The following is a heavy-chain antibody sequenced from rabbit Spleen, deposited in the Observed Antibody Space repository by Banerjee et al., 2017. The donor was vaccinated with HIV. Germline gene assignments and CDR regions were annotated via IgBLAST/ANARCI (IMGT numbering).Heavy chain of an antibody. D-gene: IGHD8-1*01. Sequence: QEQLVESGGGLVQPEGSLTLTCTASGFSFSSRYYMCWVRQAPGKGLEWIACIDSGSSGDTHYASWVNGRFTISKTSSTTVTLEMTSLTVADTATYFCARHGTSASIRYIKLWGPGTLVTVS. CDR3: ARHGTSASIRYIKL. CDR2: IDSGSSGDT. J-gene: IGHJ4*01. CDR1: GFSFSSRYY. V-gene: IGHV1S45*01.